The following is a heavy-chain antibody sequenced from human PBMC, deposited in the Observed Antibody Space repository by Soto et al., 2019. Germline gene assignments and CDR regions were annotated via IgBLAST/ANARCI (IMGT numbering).Heavy chain of an antibody. J-gene: IGHJ4*02. Sequence: EVQLLESGGGLVQPGGSLRLSCAASGFTFGNYDFSWVRQAPGKGLEWVSVISGGGDATYYPDSVKGRFTTSRDNSKKTVYLQMNSLRAEDTAVYYCAKKSLGSITLPALYYFDYWGQGTLVTVSS. CDR3: AKKSLGSITLPALYYFDY. CDR1: GFTFGNYD. CDR2: ISGGGDAT. V-gene: IGHV3-23*01. D-gene: IGHD7-27*01.